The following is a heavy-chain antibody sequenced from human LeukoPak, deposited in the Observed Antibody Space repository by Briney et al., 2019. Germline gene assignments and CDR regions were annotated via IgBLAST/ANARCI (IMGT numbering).Heavy chain of an antibody. V-gene: IGHV1-8*01. CDR3: TRGWDY. CDR2: MNPNSDDT. CDR1: GYTFSSYD. J-gene: IGHJ4*02. Sequence: ASVKVSCKASGYTFSSYDINRVRQAPGQGLEWMGWMNPNSDDTGYAQKFQGRLTMTRNTSITTAYMELSSLGSEDTAVYFCTRGWDYWGQGTLVTVSS.